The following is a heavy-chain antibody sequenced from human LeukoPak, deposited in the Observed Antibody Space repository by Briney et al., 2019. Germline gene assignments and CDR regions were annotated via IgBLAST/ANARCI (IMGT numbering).Heavy chain of an antibody. CDR2: IYSGGDT. CDR1: GFTFSSSY. CDR3: ARAVVTAAGFFDI. V-gene: IGHV3-66*02. D-gene: IGHD6-13*01. Sequence: GGSLRLSCAASGFTFSSSYMSWVRQAPGKGLEWVSVIYSGGDTHYAGSVKGRFTISRDNSVNTLYLQMNSLRTEDTAVYPCARAVVTAAGFFDIWGQGTLVTVSS. J-gene: IGHJ4*01.